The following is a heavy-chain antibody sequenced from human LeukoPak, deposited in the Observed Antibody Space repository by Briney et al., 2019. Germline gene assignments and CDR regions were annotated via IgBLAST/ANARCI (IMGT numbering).Heavy chain of an antibody. CDR1: EFTFSDHY. V-gene: IGHV3-72*01. D-gene: IGHD1-26*01. CDR2: IRNKANSYTT. J-gene: IGHJ4*02. Sequence: PGGSLRLSCAASEFTFSDHYMDWVSQARGTGLEWVGRIRNKANSYTTEYAASVKGRFTISRDDSKNSLYLQMNSLKCEDTAVYYCAKDSGSYRKYYFDYWGQGTLVTVSS. CDR3: AKDSGSYRKYYFDY.